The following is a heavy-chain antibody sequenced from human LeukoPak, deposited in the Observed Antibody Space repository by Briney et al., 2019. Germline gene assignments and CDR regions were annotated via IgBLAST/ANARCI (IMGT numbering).Heavy chain of an antibody. Sequence: GGSLRLSCVGSGFTFSSYEFNWVRQAPGKGLVWVSRINSDGSTINYADSVKGRFTISRDNAKNTRYLQMDSLRAEDTAVYYCTRETVVVATASLGYWGLGTLVTVSS. CDR2: INSDGSTI. J-gene: IGHJ4*02. CDR3: TRETVVVATASLGY. V-gene: IGHV3-74*01. D-gene: IGHD2-2*01. CDR1: GFTFSSYE.